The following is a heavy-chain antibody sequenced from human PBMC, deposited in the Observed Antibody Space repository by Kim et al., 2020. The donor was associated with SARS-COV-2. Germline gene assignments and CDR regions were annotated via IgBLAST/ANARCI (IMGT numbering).Heavy chain of an antibody. CDR3: AREEYLNVLNDAFDI. V-gene: IGHV1-46*01. CDR2: INPSGGST. D-gene: IGHD3-10*01. J-gene: IGHJ3*02. Sequence: ASVKVSCKASGYTFTSYYMHWVRQAPGQGLEWMGIINPSGGSTSYAQKFQGRVTMTRDTSTSTVYMELSSLRSEDTAVYYCAREEYLNVLNDAFDIWGQGTMVTVSS. CDR1: GYTFTSYY.